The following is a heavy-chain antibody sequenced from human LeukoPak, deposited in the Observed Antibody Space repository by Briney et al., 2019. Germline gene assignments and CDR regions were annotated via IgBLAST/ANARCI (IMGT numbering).Heavy chain of an antibody. J-gene: IGHJ4*02. V-gene: IGHV4-39*07. CDR1: GGSISSSSYY. D-gene: IGHD3-16*01. CDR2: IYYSGST. CDR3: ARRGPFGDYFDY. Sequence: SQTLSLTCTVSGGSISSSSYYWGWIRQPPGKGLEWIGSIYYSGSTYYNPSLKSRVTISVDMSKNQISLKLSSVTAADTAVYYCARRGPFGDYFDYWGQGTLVTVSS.